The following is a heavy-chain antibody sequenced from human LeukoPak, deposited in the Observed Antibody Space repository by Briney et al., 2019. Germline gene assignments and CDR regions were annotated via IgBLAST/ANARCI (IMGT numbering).Heavy chain of an antibody. J-gene: IGHJ4*02. CDR2: IYYRGST. D-gene: IGHD6-13*01. CDR1: GGAISSSSHY. CDR3: ARLAAAGHFDY. V-gene: IGHV4-39*01. Sequence: SETLSLTCRVSGGAISSSSHYWGWIRQPPGKGLEWIGSIYYRGSTHYNPPLESRVTISVDTSKNQFSLKLSSVTAADTAVYFCARLAAAGHFDYWGQGTLVTVSS.